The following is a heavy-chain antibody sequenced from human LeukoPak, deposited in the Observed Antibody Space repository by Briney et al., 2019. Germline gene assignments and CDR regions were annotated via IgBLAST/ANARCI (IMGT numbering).Heavy chain of an antibody. CDR3: ARGEGYSYGLDY. D-gene: IGHD5-18*01. J-gene: IGHJ4*02. CDR2: MNPNSGNT. V-gene: IGHV1-8*03. CDR1: GYTFTSYD. Sequence: GASVKVSCKASGYTFTSYDINWVRQATGQGLEWMGWMNPNSGNTGCAQKFQGRVTITRNTSISTAYMELSSLRSEDTAVYYCARGEGYSYGLDYWGQGTLVTVSS.